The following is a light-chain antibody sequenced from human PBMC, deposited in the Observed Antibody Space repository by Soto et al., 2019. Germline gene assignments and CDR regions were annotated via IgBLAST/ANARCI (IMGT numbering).Light chain of an antibody. J-gene: IGKJ1*01. CDR1: QSLLHSNGYNY. V-gene: IGKV2-28*01. CDR3: MQALQTPWT. Sequence: DLVMTQSPLSLPVTPGEPASICCRSSQSLLHSNGYNYLDWYLQKPGQSPQLLIYLGSNRASGVPDRFSGSGSGTDFTLKISRVEAEDVGVYYCMQALQTPWTFGQGTKVEIK. CDR2: LGS.